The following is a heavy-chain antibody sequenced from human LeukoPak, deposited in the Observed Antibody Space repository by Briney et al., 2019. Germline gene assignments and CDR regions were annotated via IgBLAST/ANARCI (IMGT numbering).Heavy chain of an antibody. CDR2: IWYEGTNK. Sequence: GGSLRPSCAGSGFTFSNYGMPWVRQAPGKGLEWVAVIWYEGTNKYYADSVKGRFTISRDNSKNTLYLQMDSLRAEDTAMYYCARQGGLGNYATGSWFDPWGQGTLVTVSS. J-gene: IGHJ5*02. V-gene: IGHV3-33*01. D-gene: IGHD1-7*01. CDR3: ARQGGLGNYATGSWFDP. CDR1: GFTFSNYG.